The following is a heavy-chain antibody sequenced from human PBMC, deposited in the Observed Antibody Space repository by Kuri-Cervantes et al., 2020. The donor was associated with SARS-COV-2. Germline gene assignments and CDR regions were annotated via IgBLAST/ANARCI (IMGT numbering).Heavy chain of an antibody. D-gene: IGHD6-19*01. Sequence: GGSLRLSCAASGFTFSSYAMSWVRQAPGKGLEWVSAISGSGGSTYYADSVKGRFTISRDNSKNTLYLQMNSLRSEDTAVYYCASRWGIAVAGPPDYWGQGTLVTVSS. CDR2: ISGSGGST. V-gene: IGHV3-23*01. CDR1: GFTFSSYA. J-gene: IGHJ4*02. CDR3: ASRWGIAVAGPPDY.